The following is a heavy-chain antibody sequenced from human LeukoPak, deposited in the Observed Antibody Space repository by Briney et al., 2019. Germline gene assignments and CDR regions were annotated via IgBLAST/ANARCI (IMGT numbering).Heavy chain of an antibody. CDR2: INPNSGGT. Sequence: GASVKVSCKGSGYTFTGYYVHWVRQAPGQGLEWMGWINPNSGGTKYAQKFQGRVTMTRDTSISTAYMELSRLRSDDTAVYYCARPGDYDILTGYLGHDAFDIWGQGTMVTVSS. D-gene: IGHD3-9*01. CDR3: ARPGDYDILTGYLGHDAFDI. V-gene: IGHV1-2*02. CDR1: GYTFTGYY. J-gene: IGHJ3*02.